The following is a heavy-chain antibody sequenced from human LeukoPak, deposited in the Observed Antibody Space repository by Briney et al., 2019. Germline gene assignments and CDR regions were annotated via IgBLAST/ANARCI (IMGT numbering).Heavy chain of an antibody. D-gene: IGHD3-16*01. J-gene: IGHJ3*02. Sequence: GASVKVSCKASGYSFTDSFMHWVRQAPGQGLEWVGWINPKGGNTMYAQNFQGRVTMTSDTSISTAYMELSRLRSDDSAVYYCARGARGSHTPTGAFDIWGQGTMVTVSS. CDR2: INPKGGNT. CDR1: GYSFTDSF. CDR3: ARGARGSHTPTGAFDI. V-gene: IGHV1-2*02.